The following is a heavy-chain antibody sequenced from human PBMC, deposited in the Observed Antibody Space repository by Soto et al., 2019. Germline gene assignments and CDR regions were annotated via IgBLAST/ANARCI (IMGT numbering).Heavy chain of an antibody. D-gene: IGHD3-10*01. J-gene: IGHJ6*02. Sequence: QVQLQESGPGLVKSSQTRSLTCTVSGGPFRIDAYYWSWIRQPPGKGLEWIGYIHNSGSTDYNPSTRSRVTISMDTCKPRCSLRLNSVTAADTAVYSCVRDRTLGRGVLAIFYQYYGVDVWGQGATGAASS. V-gene: IGHV4-30-4*01. CDR3: VRDRTLGRGVLAIFYQYYGVDV. CDR2: IHNSGST. CDR1: GGPFRIDAYY.